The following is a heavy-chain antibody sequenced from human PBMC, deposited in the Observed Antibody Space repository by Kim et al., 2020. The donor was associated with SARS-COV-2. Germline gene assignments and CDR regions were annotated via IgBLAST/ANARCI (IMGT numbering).Heavy chain of an antibody. D-gene: IGHD3-22*01. Sequence: SETLSLTCTVSGGSISSDYWSWIRQPPGKGLEWIGYIYHSGSTNYNPSLKSRVTISVDTSKNQFSLKLSSVTAADTAVYYCARGLHYYDSSGYHYNWFDPWGQGTLVTVSP. J-gene: IGHJ5*02. CDR2: IYHSGST. CDR3: ARGLHYYDSSGYHYNWFDP. CDR1: GGSISSDY. V-gene: IGHV4-59*01.